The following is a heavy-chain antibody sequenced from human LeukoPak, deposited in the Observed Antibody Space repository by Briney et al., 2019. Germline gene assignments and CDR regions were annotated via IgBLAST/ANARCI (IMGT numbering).Heavy chain of an antibody. CDR1: GNSISSGYY. V-gene: IGHV4-38-2*02. D-gene: IGHD6-19*01. CDR2: IYHSGST. CDR3: ARHEQWLVPVDY. Sequence: PSETLSLTCTVSGNSISSGYYWGWIRQPPGNGLEWIASIYHSGSTYYNPSLKSRVSISMDTSMNQFSLKLSSVTAADTAVYYCARHEQWLVPVDYWGQGTLVTVSS. J-gene: IGHJ4*02.